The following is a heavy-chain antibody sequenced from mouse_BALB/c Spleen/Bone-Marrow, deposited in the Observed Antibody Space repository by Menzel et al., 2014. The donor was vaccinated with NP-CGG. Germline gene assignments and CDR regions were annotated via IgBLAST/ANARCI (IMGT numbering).Heavy chain of an antibody. CDR1: GYSITSDYA. V-gene: IGHV3-2*02. CDR3: ARSADWYLDV. J-gene: IGHJ1*01. CDR2: ISYSGST. Sequence: EVMLVESGPGLVKPSPSLSLTCTVTGYSITSDYAWNWIRQFPGNKLEWMGYISYSGSTNYNPSLKSCISITRDTSKSQFFLQLNSVTTEDTATYYCARSADWYLDVWGAGTTVTVSS.